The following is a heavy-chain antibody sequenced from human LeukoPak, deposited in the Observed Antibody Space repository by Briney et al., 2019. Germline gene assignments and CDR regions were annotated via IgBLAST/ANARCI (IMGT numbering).Heavy chain of an antibody. Sequence: PGGSLRLSCAASGFTFSSYSMNWVRQAPGKGLEWVSSISSSSSYIYYADSVKGRFTISRDNAKNSLYLQMNSLRAEDTAVYYCAREYSAAAGTGGFDYWGQGTLVTVSS. CDR1: GFTFSSYS. V-gene: IGHV3-21*01. D-gene: IGHD6-13*01. CDR3: AREYSAAAGTGGFDY. J-gene: IGHJ4*02. CDR2: ISSSSSYI.